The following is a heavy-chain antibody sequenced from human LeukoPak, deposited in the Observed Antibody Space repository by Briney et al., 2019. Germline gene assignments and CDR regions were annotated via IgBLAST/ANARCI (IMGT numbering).Heavy chain of an antibody. CDR3: AKDYGYSYGSSLDY. CDR1: GFTFSSYA. D-gene: IGHD5-18*01. Sequence: GGSLRLSCAASGFTFSSYAMSWVRQAPGKGLEWVAFIRYDGSNKYYADSVKGRFTISRDNSKNTLSLQMNSLRAEDTAVYYCAKDYGYSYGSSLDYWGQGTLVTVSS. V-gene: IGHV3-30*02. J-gene: IGHJ4*02. CDR2: IRYDGSNK.